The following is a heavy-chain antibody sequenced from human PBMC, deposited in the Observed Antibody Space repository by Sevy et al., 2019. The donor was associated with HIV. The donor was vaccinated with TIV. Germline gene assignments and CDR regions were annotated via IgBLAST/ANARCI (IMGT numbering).Heavy chain of an antibody. V-gene: IGHV3-15*01. Sequence: GGSLRLSCAASGFTFSNAWMSWVRQAPGKGLEWVGLIKSKTDGGTTDYAAPVKGRFTISRDDSKNTLYLQMNSLKTEDTAVYYCTTGGSIAAAGTGGLDYWGQGTLVTVSS. CDR2: IKSKTDGGTT. J-gene: IGHJ4*02. D-gene: IGHD6-13*01. CDR1: GFTFSNAW. CDR3: TTGGSIAAAGTGGLDY.